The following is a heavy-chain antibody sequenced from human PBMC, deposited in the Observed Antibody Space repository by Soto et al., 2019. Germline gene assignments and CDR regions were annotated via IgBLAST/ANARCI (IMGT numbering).Heavy chain of an antibody. D-gene: IGHD2-15*01. CDR3: AGDGVVVAGILGSYFGY. J-gene: IGHJ4*02. CDR1: GYTFSSYV. CDR2: INAGNGNA. V-gene: IGHV1-3*01. Sequence: ASVKVSCKASGYTFSSYVIHWVRQAPRQGPEWMGWINAGNGNAXYSRTFQGRVTITSVTSGSAANRDLSSLRSEDTAVYYCAGDGVVVAGILGSYFGYWGEGALVAVSS.